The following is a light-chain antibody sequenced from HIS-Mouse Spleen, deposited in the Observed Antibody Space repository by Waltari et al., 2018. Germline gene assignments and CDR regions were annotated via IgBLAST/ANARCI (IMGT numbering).Light chain of an antibody. CDR1: RSVSSSY. J-gene: IGKJ1*01. V-gene: IGKV3-20*01. CDR3: QQYGSSPWT. Sequence: EIVLTQSPGTLSLSPGERATLPCRASRSVSSSYLAWYQQKPGQAPRLLIYGASSRATGIPDRFSGSGSGTDFTLTISRLEPEDFAVYYCQQYGSSPWTFGQGTKVEIK. CDR2: GAS.